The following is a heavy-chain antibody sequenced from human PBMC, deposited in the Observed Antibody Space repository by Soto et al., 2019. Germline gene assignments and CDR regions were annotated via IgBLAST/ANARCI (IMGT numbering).Heavy chain of an antibody. CDR2: INPNSGGT. CDR1: GYTFTGYY. V-gene: IGHV1-2*04. Sequence: ASVKVSCKASGYTFTGYYMHWVRQAPGQGLEWMGWINPNSGGTNYAQKFQGWVTMTRDTSISTAYMELGRLRSDDTAVYYCARDIGRIVVVPAAIHGMDVWGQGTTVTVSS. D-gene: IGHD2-2*01. CDR3: ARDIGRIVVVPAAIHGMDV. J-gene: IGHJ6*02.